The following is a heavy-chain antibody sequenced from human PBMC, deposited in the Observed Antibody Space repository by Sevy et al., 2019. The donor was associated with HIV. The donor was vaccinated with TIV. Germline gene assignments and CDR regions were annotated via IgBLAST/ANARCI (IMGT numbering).Heavy chain of an antibody. CDR1: GFTFSSYS. CDR3: GRASDRRYCSSTSCYGGLFDP. V-gene: IGHV3-21*01. CDR2: ISSSSSYI. J-gene: IGHJ5*02. Sequence: GGSLRLSCAASGFTFSSYSMNWVRQAPGKGLEWVSSISSSSSYIYYADSVKGRFTISRDNAKNSLYLQMNSLRAEDTAVYYCGRASDRRYCSSTSCYGGLFDPWGQGTLVTVSS. D-gene: IGHD2-2*01.